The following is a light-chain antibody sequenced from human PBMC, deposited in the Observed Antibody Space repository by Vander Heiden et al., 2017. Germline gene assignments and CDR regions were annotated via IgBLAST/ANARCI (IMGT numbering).Light chain of an antibody. J-gene: IGLJ2*01. V-gene: IGLV1-40*01. CDR3: QSYDSSLSGSV. CDR2: GNN. CDR1: SSNIGAGYV. Sequence: QSLLTQPPSVSWAPGQRVTISCTGSSSNIGAGYVVHWYQQLPGTAPNLLMYGNNNRPSGVPDRFSGSKSGTSASLAITGLQAEDEADYYCQSYDSSLSGSVFGGGTKLTVL.